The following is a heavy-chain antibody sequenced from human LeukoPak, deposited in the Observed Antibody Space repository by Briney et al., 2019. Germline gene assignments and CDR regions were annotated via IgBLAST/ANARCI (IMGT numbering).Heavy chain of an antibody. V-gene: IGHV3-7*01. J-gene: IGHJ6*03. D-gene: IGHD3-22*01. Sequence: GGSLRLSCAASGFTLSTYWMSWVRQAPGKGLEWVANIKQDGSEKYYVDSGKGRFTISRDNAKNSLYLQMNSLRAEDTAVYYCARVGNYDSSGYSYYYYYMDVWGKGTTVTISS. CDR3: ARVGNYDSSGYSYYYYYMDV. CDR1: GFTLSTYW. CDR2: IKQDGSEK.